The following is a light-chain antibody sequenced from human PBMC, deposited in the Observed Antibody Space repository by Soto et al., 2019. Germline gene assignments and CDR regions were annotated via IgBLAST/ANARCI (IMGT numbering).Light chain of an antibody. V-gene: IGKV2-30*01. CDR2: KVS. CDR1: QSLVYSDGNTY. Sequence: DVVMTQSPLSLPVTLGQPASISCRSSQSLVYSDGNTYLNWFQQRPGQSPRRLIYKVSNRDSGVPDRFGGSGSGTDFTLKISRVEAEDVVFYYCMQGTRWPYTVGQWTNLEIK. J-gene: IGKJ2*01. CDR3: MQGTRWPYT.